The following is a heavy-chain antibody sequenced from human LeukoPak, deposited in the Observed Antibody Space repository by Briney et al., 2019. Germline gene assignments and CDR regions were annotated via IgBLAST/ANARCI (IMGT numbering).Heavy chain of an antibody. V-gene: IGHV4-61*01. CDR2: IFYSGST. D-gene: IGHD3-22*01. CDR1: GGSVSSGSFY. CDR3: AREDTDYDSSGRFDY. J-gene: IGHJ4*02. Sequence: SETLSLTCTVSGGSVSSGSFYWSWIRQPPGKGLGWIGYIFYSGSTNYNPSLKSRVTISVDTSKNQFSLKLSSVTAADTAVYYCAREDTDYDSSGRFDYWGQGTLVTVSS.